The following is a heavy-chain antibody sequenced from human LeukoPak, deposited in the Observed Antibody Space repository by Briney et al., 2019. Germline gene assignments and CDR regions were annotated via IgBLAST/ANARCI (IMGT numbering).Heavy chain of an antibody. V-gene: IGHV4-61*02. Sequence: SQTLSLTCTVSGGSISSGVYYWSWIRQPAGTGRECIVRIYTTGTTNYSPPIKSRVTISLHTYKKQCALKLSSLIAVDAAIYYCAGEFHYWGQGTLVTVSS. CDR2: IYTTGTT. CDR1: GGSISSGVYY. J-gene: IGHJ4*02. CDR3: AGEFHY.